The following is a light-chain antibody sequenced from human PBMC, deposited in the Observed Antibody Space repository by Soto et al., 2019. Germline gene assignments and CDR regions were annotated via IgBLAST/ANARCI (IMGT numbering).Light chain of an antibody. J-gene: IGLJ2*01. CDR3: SSYTSSSHVV. CDR1: SSDVGGYNY. CDR2: DVS. Sequence: QPVLTQPASVSGSPGQSITISCTGTSSDVGGYNYVSWYQQHPGKAPKLMIYDVSNRPSGVSNRFSGSKSGNTASLTIFGLQAEDEADYYCSSYTSSSHVVFGGGTKLTVL. V-gene: IGLV2-14*01.